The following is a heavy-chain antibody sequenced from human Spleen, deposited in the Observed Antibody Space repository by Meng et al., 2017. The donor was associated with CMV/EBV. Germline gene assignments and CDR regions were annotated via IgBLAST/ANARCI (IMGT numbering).Heavy chain of an antibody. V-gene: IGHV3-20*04. J-gene: IGHJ3*02. CDR2: INWNGGGT. Sequence: GGSLRLSCAASGFTFDDYAMTWVRQAPGKGLECVSGINWNGGGTGYADSVKGRFTISRDSAKNTLHLQMNSLRAEDTAVYYCARDLDPHYYDGGRAFDIWGLGTMVTVSS. CDR3: ARDLDPHYYDGGRAFDI. D-gene: IGHD3-22*01. CDR1: GFTFDDYA.